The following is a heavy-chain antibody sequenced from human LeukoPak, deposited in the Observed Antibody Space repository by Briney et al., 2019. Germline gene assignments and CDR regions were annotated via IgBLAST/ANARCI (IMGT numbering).Heavy chain of an antibody. CDR2: ISATGDHT. Sequence: GGSLRLSCAASGFTFGTYGLAWVRQAPGKGLEWVSAISATGDHTYYADSVKGRFSISRDNSKNTLFLRMNSLRAEDTALYYCAKDREGPLYYFDSWGQGTLVTVS. CDR1: GFTFGTYG. J-gene: IGHJ4*02. D-gene: IGHD1-14*01. V-gene: IGHV3-23*01. CDR3: AKDREGPLYYFDS.